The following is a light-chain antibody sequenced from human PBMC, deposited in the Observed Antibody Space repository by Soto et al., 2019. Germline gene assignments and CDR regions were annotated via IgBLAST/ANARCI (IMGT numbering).Light chain of an antibody. J-gene: IGKJ4*01. Sequence: EIVMTQSPATLSVSPGERATLSCGASQSVSNNLAWYQQKPGQAPRLLIYGTSTRATGIPARFSGSGSGTEFTLTISSLQSEDFAVYYCQQYNDWPPLTFGGGTKVDIK. V-gene: IGKV3-15*01. CDR2: GTS. CDR3: QQYNDWPPLT. CDR1: QSVSNN.